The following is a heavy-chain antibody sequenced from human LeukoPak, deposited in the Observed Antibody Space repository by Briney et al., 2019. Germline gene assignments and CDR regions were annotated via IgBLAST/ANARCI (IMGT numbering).Heavy chain of an antibody. V-gene: IGHV4-39*07. Sequence: GSLRLSCAASGFSFSSYSMNWVRQPPGKGLEWIGSIYYSGSTFYNPSLKSRVTISVDMSKNQFSLKLSSVTAADTAVYYCARDHNQYYYGSGVSGGWFDPWGQGTLVTVSS. CDR1: GFSFSSYS. D-gene: IGHD3-10*01. CDR3: ARDHNQYYYGSGVSGGWFDP. CDR2: IYYSGST. J-gene: IGHJ5*02.